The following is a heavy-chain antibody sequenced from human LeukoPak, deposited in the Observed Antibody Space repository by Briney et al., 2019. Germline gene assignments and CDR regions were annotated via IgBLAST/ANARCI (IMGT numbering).Heavy chain of an antibody. CDR1: GFTFSSYS. CDR3: TRGGFYGSFDS. D-gene: IGHD3-16*01. Sequence: GGSLRLSCAASGFTFSSYSMNWVRQGPGKGLEWVSSISSTSSYIYYADSVKGRFTISRDNAKNTLYLQMNSLRAEDTAVYYCTRGGFYGSFDSWGQGTLVTVSS. V-gene: IGHV3-21*01. CDR2: ISSTSSYI. J-gene: IGHJ4*02.